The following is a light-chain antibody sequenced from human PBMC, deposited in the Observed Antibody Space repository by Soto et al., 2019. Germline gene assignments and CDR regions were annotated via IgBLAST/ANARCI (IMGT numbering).Light chain of an antibody. CDR3: TSDTSSSTWV. Sequence: QSALTQPASVSGSPGQSITISCTGTTSDVGGYNYVSWFQQYPGKAPKLKIYEVSNRPSEVSNRFSGSKSGNTASLTISDLHAEDEADYYCTSDTSSSTWVFGGGTKLTVL. CDR1: TSDVGGYNY. V-gene: IGLV2-14*01. J-gene: IGLJ3*02. CDR2: EVS.